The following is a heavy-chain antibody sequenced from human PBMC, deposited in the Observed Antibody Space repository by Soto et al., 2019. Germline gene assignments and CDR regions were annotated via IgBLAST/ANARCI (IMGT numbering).Heavy chain of an antibody. D-gene: IGHD3-3*01. CDR2: INHSGST. V-gene: IGHV4-34*01. Sequence: SETLSLTCAVYGGSFSGYYWSWIRQPPGKGLEWIGEINHSGSTNYNPSLKSRVTISVGTSKNQFSLKLSSVTAADTAVYYCARGRVDFWSGSSYHYYYYMDVWGKGTTVTVSS. CDR3: ARGRVDFWSGSSYHYYYYMDV. J-gene: IGHJ6*03. CDR1: GGSFSGYY.